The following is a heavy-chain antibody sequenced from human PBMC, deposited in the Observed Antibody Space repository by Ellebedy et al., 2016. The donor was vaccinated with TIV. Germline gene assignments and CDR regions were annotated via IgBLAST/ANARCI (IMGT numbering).Heavy chain of an antibody. CDR3: AKDQVDY. CDR1: GFTFSGFG. J-gene: IGHJ4*02. V-gene: IGHV3-30*02. Sequence: GESLKISCAASGFTFSGFGMHWVRQAPGKGLEWVTFIQYDGTNKYYTDSVKGRFTISRDNSKNTLYLEMNSLRVEDTAVYYCAKDQVDYWGQGTLVTVSS. CDR2: IQYDGTNK.